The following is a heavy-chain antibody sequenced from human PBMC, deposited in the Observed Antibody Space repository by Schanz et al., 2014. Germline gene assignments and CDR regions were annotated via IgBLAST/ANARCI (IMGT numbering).Heavy chain of an antibody. Sequence: QVQLVQSGAEVRKPGASVKVSCKASGYTFISYGISWVRQAPGQGLEWMGIVNPSVRGTHFAREFQGRVTVTSDTSTSTVYMELSGLRSEDTAVYYCARGPSQGYSYGHNIGAYYYGMDVWGQGTTVTVSS. V-gene: IGHV1-46*01. CDR3: ARGPSQGYSYGHNIGAYYYGMDV. D-gene: IGHD5-18*01. CDR1: GYTFISYG. J-gene: IGHJ6*02. CDR2: VNPSVRGT.